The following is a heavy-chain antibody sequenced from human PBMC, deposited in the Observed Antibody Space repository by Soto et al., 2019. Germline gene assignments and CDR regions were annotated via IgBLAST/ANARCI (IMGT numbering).Heavy chain of an antibody. V-gene: IGHV3-23*01. CDR2: ISGSGGST. CDR1: GFTFSSYA. Sequence: VQLLESGGGLVQPGGSLRLSCAASGFTFSSYAMSWVRQAPGKGLEWVSAISGSGGSTYYADSVKGRFTISRDNSKNTLYLQMNSLRAEDTAVYYCAKGPARYCSSTSCYSPFDYWGQGTLVTVSS. J-gene: IGHJ4*02. CDR3: AKGPARYCSSTSCYSPFDY. D-gene: IGHD2-2*01.